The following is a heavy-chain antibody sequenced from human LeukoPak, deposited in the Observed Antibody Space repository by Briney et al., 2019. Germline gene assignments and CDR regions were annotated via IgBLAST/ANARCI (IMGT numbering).Heavy chain of an antibody. V-gene: IGHV1-46*01. CDR1: GYTFTNYY. Sequence: ASVRVSCKASGYTFTNYYLHWLRQAPGQGLEWMGIINPSDDSTNYAQKFQGRVTITADKSTSTTYMELSSLRSEDTAVYYCAGDLYQDGDYHFDSWGQGALVTVSS. CDR2: INPSDDST. J-gene: IGHJ4*02. D-gene: IGHD4-17*01. CDR3: AGDLYQDGDYHFDS.